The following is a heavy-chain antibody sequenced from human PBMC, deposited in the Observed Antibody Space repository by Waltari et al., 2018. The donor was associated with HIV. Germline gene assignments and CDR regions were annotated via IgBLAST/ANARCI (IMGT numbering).Heavy chain of an antibody. J-gene: IGHJ4*02. Sequence: EVQLVESGGGLVQPGGSLRLSCAASGFTFSKYWMHWIRQAPGKGLEWVSRIEGDGSTTYYVDSVKGQFTISRDNAKNTLYLQMNYLSAEDTAVYFCARDLYYGADYWGQGTLVTVSS. V-gene: IGHV3-74*01. CDR1: GFTFSKYW. D-gene: IGHD3-10*01. CDR3: ARDLYYGADY. CDR2: IEGDGSTT.